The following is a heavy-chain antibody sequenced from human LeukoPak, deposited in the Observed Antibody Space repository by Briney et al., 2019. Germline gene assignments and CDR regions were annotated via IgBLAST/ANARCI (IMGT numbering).Heavy chain of an antibody. CDR1: GFTFSSYA. CDR2: ISGSGGST. V-gene: IGHV3-23*01. J-gene: IGHJ3*02. CDR3: AKSTSSLGDAFDI. Sequence: GGSLRLSCAASGFTFSSYAMSWVRQAPGKELEWVSAISGSGGSTYYADSVKGRFTISRDNSKNTLYLQMNSLRAEDTAVYYCAKSTSSLGDAFDIWGQGTMVTVSS.